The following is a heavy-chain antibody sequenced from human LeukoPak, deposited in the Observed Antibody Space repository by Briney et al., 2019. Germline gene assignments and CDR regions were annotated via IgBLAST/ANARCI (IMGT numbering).Heavy chain of an antibody. J-gene: IGHJ6*02. D-gene: IGHD6-13*01. CDR1: GYTFTSYY. Sequence: GASVKVSCKASGYTFTSYYMHWVRQAPGQGLEWMGWINPNSGGTNYAQKFQGRVTMTRDTSISTAYMELSRLRSDDTAVYYCASAGIAAAGGFYYYYYGMDVWGQGTTVTVSS. V-gene: IGHV1-2*02. CDR3: ASAGIAAAGGFYYYYYGMDV. CDR2: INPNSGGT.